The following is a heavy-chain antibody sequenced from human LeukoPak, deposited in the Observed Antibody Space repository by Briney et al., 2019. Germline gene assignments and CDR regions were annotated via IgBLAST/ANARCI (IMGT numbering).Heavy chain of an antibody. CDR2: IYKDEAT. CDR1: GFTFSTSD. CDR3: AREVGHNSGWPSPFDF. V-gene: IGHV3-66*02. D-gene: IGHD6-19*01. J-gene: IGHJ4*02. Sequence: GGSLRLSCAASGFTFSTSDMTWVRQAPGKGLEWVCIIYKDEATFYIGSVKGRFTISRDKSRNTLDLQMNSLGPEDTAVYFCAREVGHNSGWPSPFDFWGQGTLVSVSS.